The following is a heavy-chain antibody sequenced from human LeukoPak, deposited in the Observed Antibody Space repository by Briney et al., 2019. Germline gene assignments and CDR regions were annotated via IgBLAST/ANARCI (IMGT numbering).Heavy chain of an antibody. Sequence: ASVKVSCKAPGYTFTGYYMHWVRQARGQGLEWRGWVDPNSGGTRYAQKFQGRVTMTRDKAITTVYMELNRLNSDDTAVYYCARDSRVTNGDYWGQGTLVTVSS. CDR2: VDPNSGGT. J-gene: IGHJ4*02. CDR3: ARDSRVTNGDY. CDR1: GYTFTGYY. V-gene: IGHV1-2*02. D-gene: IGHD3-10*01.